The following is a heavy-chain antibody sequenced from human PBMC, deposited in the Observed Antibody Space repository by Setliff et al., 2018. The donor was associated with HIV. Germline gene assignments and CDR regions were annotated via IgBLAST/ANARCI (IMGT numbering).Heavy chain of an antibody. D-gene: IGHD3-22*01. J-gene: IGHJ1*01. CDR2: IYYSGST. CDR3: ARNYHDGSGYFF. Sequence: SETLSLTCTVSGGSISSSSYSWGWVRQPPGKALEWIGHIYYSGSTFNNPSLQSRVAISVDSSQMQFSLRLTSVTAADTAVYFCARNYHDGSGYFFWGQGTLVTVSS. V-gene: IGHV4-39*01. CDR1: GGSISSSSYS.